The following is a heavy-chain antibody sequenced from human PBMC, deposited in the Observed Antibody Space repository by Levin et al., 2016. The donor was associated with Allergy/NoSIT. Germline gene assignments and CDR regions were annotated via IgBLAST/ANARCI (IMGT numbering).Heavy chain of an antibody. CDR1: GFTFSSYW. CDR2: INSDGSST. Sequence: ETLSLTCAASGFTFSSYWMHWVRQAPGKGLVWVSRINSDGSSTSYADSVKGRFTISRDNAKNTLYLQMNSLRAEDTAVYYCARGITMVRGDPGWFDPWGQGTLVTVSS. J-gene: IGHJ5*02. V-gene: IGHV3-74*01. D-gene: IGHD3-10*01. CDR3: ARGITMVRGDPGWFDP.